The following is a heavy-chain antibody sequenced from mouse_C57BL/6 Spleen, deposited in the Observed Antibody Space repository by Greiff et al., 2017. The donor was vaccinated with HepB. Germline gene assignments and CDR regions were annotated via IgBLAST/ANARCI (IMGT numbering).Heavy chain of an antibody. CDR3: ARGRLYPDY. D-gene: IGHD1-2*01. V-gene: IGHV3-6*01. CDR1: GYSITSGYY. Sequence: EVKLLESGPGLVKPSQSLSLTCSVTGYSITSGYYWNWIRQFPGNKLEWMGYISYDGSNNYNPSLKNRISITRDTSKNQFFLKLNSVTTEDTATYYCARGRLYPDYWGQGTTLTVSS. J-gene: IGHJ2*01. CDR2: ISYDGSN.